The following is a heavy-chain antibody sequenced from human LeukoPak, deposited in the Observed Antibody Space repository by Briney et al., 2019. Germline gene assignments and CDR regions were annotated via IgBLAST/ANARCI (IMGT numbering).Heavy chain of an antibody. CDR3: AKGRIAAAGSFDY. CDR1: GFTFDDYA. D-gene: IGHD6-13*01. J-gene: IGHJ4*02. CDR2: ISWNSGSI. Sequence: PGGSLRLSCAASGFTFDDYAMHWVRQAPGKGLEWVSGISWNSGSIGYADSVKGRFTISRDNAKNSLYLQMNSLRAEDTALYYCAKGRIAAAGSFDYWGQGTLVTVSS. V-gene: IGHV3-9*01.